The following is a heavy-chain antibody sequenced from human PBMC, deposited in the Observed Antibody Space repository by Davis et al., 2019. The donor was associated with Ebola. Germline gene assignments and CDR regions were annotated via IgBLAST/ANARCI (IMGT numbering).Heavy chain of an antibody. Sequence: SETLSLTCTVSGGSISSSSYYWGWIRQPPGKGLEWIGSLYYSGSTYYNPSLKSRVTISVDTSKNQFSLQLSSVTAADTAVYYCARRPTYYYDSSGYRVFYYFDYWGQGTLVTVSS. CDR2: LYYSGST. CDR1: GGSISSSSYY. V-gene: IGHV4-39*01. J-gene: IGHJ4*02. CDR3: ARRPTYYYDSSGYRVFYYFDY. D-gene: IGHD3-22*01.